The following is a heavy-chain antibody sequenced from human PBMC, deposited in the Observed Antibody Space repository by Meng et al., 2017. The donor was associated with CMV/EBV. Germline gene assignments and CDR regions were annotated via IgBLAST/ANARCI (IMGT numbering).Heavy chain of an antibody. V-gene: IGHV4-4*07. CDR3: ARGGLYYYDSSGHFDY. CDR2: IYTSGST. D-gene: IGHD3-22*01. CDR1: GGSISSYD. J-gene: IGHJ4*02. Sequence: LRESGPGLVKPSEPLSLTCTVSGGSISSYDWSWSRQPAGKGLEWIGRIYTSGSTNYNPSLKSRVTMSVDTSKNQFSLKLSSVTAADTAVYYCARGGLYYYDSSGHFDYWGQGTLVTVSS.